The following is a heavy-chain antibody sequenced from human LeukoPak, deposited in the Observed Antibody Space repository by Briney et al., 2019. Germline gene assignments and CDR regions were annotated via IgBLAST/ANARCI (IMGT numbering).Heavy chain of an antibody. CDR1: GGSISSTNW. Sequence: SETLSLTCGVSGGSISSTNWYSLVRQPPGQGLEWIGEISLSGLTNCNPSLKSRVTMSLDKSKNLLSLTLTSVTAADTAVYYCSRESGAFSPFGYWGQGTLVTVTS. D-gene: IGHD1-26*01. V-gene: IGHV4-4*02. CDR2: ISLSGLT. J-gene: IGHJ4*02. CDR3: SRESGAFSPFGY.